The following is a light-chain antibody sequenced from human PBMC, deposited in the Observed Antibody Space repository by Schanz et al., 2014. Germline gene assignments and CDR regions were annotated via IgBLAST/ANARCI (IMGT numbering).Light chain of an antibody. J-gene: IGLJ3*02. CDR3: CSYAGSWV. Sequence: QSALTQPASVSGSPGQSITISCTGTSSDVGGYNYVSWYQQYPGKAPKLMIYDVSDRPSGVSNRFSGSKSGNTASLTISGLQAEDEADYYCCSYAGSWVFGGGTKLTVL. CDR1: SSDVGGYNY. V-gene: IGLV2-14*01. CDR2: DVS.